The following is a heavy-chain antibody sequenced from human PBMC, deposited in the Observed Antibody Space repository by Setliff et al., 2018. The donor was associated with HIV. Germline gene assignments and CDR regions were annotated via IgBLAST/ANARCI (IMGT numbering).Heavy chain of an antibody. V-gene: IGHV4-59*11. CDR2: IYYSGST. Sequence: PSETLSLTCLVSGDSMIPHYWSWIRQPPGKGLEWIGYIYYSGSTNYNPSLKSRVTISVATSKNQFSLKLGSVTAADTAVYYCARDMRHLAPLGYYFDYWGQGTLVTVSS. J-gene: IGHJ4*02. D-gene: IGHD3-10*01. CDR1: GDSMIPHY. CDR3: ARDMRHLAPLGYYFDY.